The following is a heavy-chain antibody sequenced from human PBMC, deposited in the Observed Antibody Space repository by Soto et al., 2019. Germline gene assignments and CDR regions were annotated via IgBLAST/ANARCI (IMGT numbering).Heavy chain of an antibody. V-gene: IGHV4-38-2*02. CDR2: IYHSGNT. D-gene: IGHD3-10*01. CDR3: ARDYYGSGPA. Sequence: PSETLSLTCAVSGYSITNGYYWGWVRQPPGKGLEWIGSIYHSGNTYYNPSLKSRVTISLDTSKNQLSLKLTSVTAADTAVYYCARDYYGSGPAWGQGTLVTVSS. J-gene: IGHJ5*02. CDR1: GYSITNGYY.